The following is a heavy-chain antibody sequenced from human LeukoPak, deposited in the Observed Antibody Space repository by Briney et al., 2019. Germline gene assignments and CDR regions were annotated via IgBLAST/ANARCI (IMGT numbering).Heavy chain of an antibody. CDR1: GYTFTGYF. J-gene: IGHJ4*02. V-gene: IGHV1-2*02. CDR2: INPNSGGT. D-gene: IGHD1-1*01. CDR3: ARDNSLGPADY. Sequence: GASVKVSCKASGYTFTGYFMHWVRQAPGQGLEWMGWINPNSGGTNSAQKFQGRVTMTRDTSITTAYMELSRLTSDDTAVYYCARDNSLGPADYWGQGTLVTVSS.